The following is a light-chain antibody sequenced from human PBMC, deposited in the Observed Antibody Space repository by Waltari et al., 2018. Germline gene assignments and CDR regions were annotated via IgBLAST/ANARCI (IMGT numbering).Light chain of an antibody. V-gene: IGKV4-1*01. J-gene: IGKJ3*01. CDR1: QSVLYSANNRND. Sequence: DIVMTQSPDSLAVSLGERAIINCKSSQSVLYSANNRNDLAWYQQKPGQPPKLLIFWASTRESGVPDRLSGSGSGTDFTLPISSLQAEDVAVYYCQQYYSPFTFGPGTKVDIK. CDR3: QQYYSPFT. CDR2: WAS.